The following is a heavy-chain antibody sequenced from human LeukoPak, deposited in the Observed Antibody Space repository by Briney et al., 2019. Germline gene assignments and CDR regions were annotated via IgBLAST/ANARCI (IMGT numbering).Heavy chain of an antibody. D-gene: IGHD1-26*01. V-gene: IGHV1-69*02. Sequence: GASVKVSCKASGYTFTGYYMHWVRQAPGQGLEWMGRIIPILGIANYAQKFQGRVTITADKSTSTAYMELSSLRSEDTAVYYCARGGSYYQDDAFDIWGQGTMVTVSS. CDR1: GYTFTGYY. J-gene: IGHJ3*02. CDR3: ARGGSYYQDDAFDI. CDR2: IIPILGIA.